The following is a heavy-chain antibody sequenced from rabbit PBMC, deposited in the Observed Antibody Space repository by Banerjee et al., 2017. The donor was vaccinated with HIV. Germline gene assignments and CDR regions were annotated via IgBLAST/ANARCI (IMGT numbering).Heavy chain of an antibody. D-gene: IGHD8-1*01. CDR3: ARDTGSSFSSYGMDL. Sequence: QSLEESGGDLVKPGASLTLTCTASGVSFSSNYYMCWVRQAPGKGLEWIACINAVTGKAVYASWAKGRFTFSKTSSTTVTLQMTSLTVADTATYFCARDTGSSFSSYGMDLWGQGTLVTVS. J-gene: IGHJ6*01. CDR2: INAVTGKA. CDR1: GVSFSSNYY. V-gene: IGHV1S40*01.